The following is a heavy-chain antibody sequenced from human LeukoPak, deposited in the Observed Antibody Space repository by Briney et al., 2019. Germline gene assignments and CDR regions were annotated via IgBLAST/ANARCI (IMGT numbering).Heavy chain of an antibody. Sequence: PGGSLRLSCAASGFTFSSYWMHWVRQAPAKGLVGVSRVNSDGSSTSYADSVKGRFTISRDNAKNTLYPQLNSLRAEDTAAYYCVRELAIAGVISIPFYEYIQAWSQGTPVTVSS. CDR1: GFTFSSYW. V-gene: IGHV3-74*01. D-gene: IGHD3-3*01. J-gene: IGHJ5*01. CDR2: VNSDGSST. CDR3: VRELAIAGVISIPFYEYIQA.